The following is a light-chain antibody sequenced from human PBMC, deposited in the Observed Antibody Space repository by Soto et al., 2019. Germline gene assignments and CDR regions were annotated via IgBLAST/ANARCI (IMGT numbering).Light chain of an antibody. V-gene: IGLV2-8*01. CDR1: SSNVGAYNY. CDR3: SSWTGNNYVV. J-gene: IGLJ2*01. Sequence: QSVLTQPPSASGSPGQSVTISCTGTSSNVGAYNYVSWYQQHPGKAPKLMIYEVTKRPSGVPDLVSGSNSGSTASLTVSGLQAEDEADYYCSSWTGNNYVVFGGGTKLTVL. CDR2: EVT.